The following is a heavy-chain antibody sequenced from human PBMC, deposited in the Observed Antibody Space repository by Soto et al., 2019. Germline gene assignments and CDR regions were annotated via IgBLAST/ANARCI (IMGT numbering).Heavy chain of an antibody. V-gene: IGHV3-23*01. CDR2: ISGSGGST. CDR3: ATSPLYDYVWGSYREDAFDI. CDR1: GFTFSSYA. J-gene: IGHJ3*02. D-gene: IGHD3-16*02. Sequence: GGSLRLSCAASGFTFSSYAMSWVRQAPGKGLEWVSAISGSGGSTYYADSVKGRFTISRDNSKNMLYLQMNSLRAEDTAVYYCATSPLYDYVWGSYREDAFDIWGQGTMVTVSS.